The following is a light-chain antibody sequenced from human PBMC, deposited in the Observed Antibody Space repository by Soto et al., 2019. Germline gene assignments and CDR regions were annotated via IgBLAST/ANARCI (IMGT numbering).Light chain of an antibody. V-gene: IGKV1-9*01. J-gene: IGKJ4*01. CDR1: QGISSY. CDR3: QQLNSYPLT. Sequence: IQLTQSPSSLSASVGDRVTVTCRASQGISSYLAWYQQKPGRAPELLIYAASTLQSGVPSRFSSSGSGTDFTLTISSLQPEDFATYYCQQLNSYPLTFGGGTKVEV. CDR2: AAS.